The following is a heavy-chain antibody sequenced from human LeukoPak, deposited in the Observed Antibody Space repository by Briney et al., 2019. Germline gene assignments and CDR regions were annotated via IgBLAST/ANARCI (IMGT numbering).Heavy chain of an antibody. D-gene: IGHD3-3*01. J-gene: IGHJ5*02. V-gene: IGHV4-4*07. CDR2: IYTSGST. CDR1: GGSIGSYY. CDR3: ARTTYYDFWSGFLDP. Sequence: SETLSLTCTVSGGSIGSYYWSWIRQPAGKGLEWIGRIYTSGSTNYNPSLKSRVTMSVDTSKNQFPLKLSSVTAADTAVYYCARTTYYDFWSGFLDPWGQGTLVTVSS.